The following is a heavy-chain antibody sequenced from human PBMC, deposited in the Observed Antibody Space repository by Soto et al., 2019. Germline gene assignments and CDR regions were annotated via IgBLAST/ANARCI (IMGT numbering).Heavy chain of an antibody. CDR3: TRRARIGKQLWLTFES. CDR1: GYTFRDYD. J-gene: IGHJ4*02. V-gene: IGHV1-8*01. CDR2: MNPNSGNT. Sequence: QVQLVQSGAEVKKPGASVMVSCKASGYTFRDYDINWVRQASGQGLEWMGWMNPNSGNTAYAQKFQGRVTMTGDTTTNTAYMELSSLTSADTAVYYCTRRARIGKQLWLTFESWAQGTLVTVSS. D-gene: IGHD3-22*01.